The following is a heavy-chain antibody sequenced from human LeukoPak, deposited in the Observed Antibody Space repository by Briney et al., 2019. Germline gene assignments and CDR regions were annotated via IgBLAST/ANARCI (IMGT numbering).Heavy chain of an antibody. V-gene: IGHV1-69*13. CDR3: ARDAKFDSGSDLPGTYYYMDV. Sequence: SVKVSCKASGGTFSSYAISWARQAPGQGREWMGGNIPIFGAANYAQKFQGRVTITADESTSTAYMELSSLRSEDTAVYYCARDAKFDSGSDLPGTYYYMDVWGKGTTVTVSS. J-gene: IGHJ6*03. D-gene: IGHD6-19*01. CDR1: GGTFSSYA. CDR2: NIPIFGAA.